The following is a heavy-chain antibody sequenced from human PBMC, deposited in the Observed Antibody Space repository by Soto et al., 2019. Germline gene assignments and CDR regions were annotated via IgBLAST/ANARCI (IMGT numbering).Heavy chain of an antibody. J-gene: IGHJ3*02. CDR2: LDPEDGET. Sequence: GASVKVSCKVSGYTLGELSMHWVRQAPGKGLEWMGGLDPEDGETIYAQKFQGRVTMTEDTSTDTAYMELSSLRSEDTAVYYCATSPRGMAVFDIWGQGTMVTVSS. D-gene: IGHD6-19*01. CDR1: GYTLGELS. V-gene: IGHV1-24*01. CDR3: ATSPRGMAVFDI.